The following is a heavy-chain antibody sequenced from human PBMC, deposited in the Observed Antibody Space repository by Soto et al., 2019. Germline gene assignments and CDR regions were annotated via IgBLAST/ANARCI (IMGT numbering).Heavy chain of an antibody. J-gene: IGHJ4*02. CDR2: IIPIFGTA. CDR1: GGTFSSYA. CDR3: ARDVGATGY. V-gene: IGHV1-69*12. Sequence: QVQLVQSGAEVKKPGSSVKVSCKASGGTFSSYAISWVLQAPGQGLEWMGGIIPIFGTANYAQKFQGRVTITADESTSTDYMELSSLISEDKAVYYCARDVGATGYWGQGTLVTVSS. D-gene: IGHD1-26*01.